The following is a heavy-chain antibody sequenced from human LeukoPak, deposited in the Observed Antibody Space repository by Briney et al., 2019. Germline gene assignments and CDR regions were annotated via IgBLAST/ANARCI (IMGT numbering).Heavy chain of an antibody. CDR2: IYTSGST. J-gene: IGHJ4*02. CDR1: GGSISTGSDY. V-gene: IGHV4-61*02. Sequence: PSETLSLTCTVSGGSISTGSDYWSWIRQAAGKGLEWIGRIYTSGSTDYNPSLRSRVTISVDTSKNQFSLRLSSVTAADTAVYYCARVLGLWYFDYWGQGTLVTVSS. D-gene: IGHD3/OR15-3a*01. CDR3: ARVLGLWYFDY.